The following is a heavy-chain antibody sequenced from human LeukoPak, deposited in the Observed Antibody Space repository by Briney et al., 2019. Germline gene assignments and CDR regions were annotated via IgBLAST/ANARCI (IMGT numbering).Heavy chain of an antibody. CDR3: AKVSVDTTFDY. D-gene: IGHD5-18*01. J-gene: IGHJ4*02. CDR2: ISYDGSNK. V-gene: IGHV3-30*18. CDR1: GFTFSSYG. Sequence: GGSLRLFCAASGFTFSSYGMHWVRQAPGKGLEWVAVISYDGSNKYYADSVKGRFTISRDNSKNTLYLQMNSLRAEDTAVYYCAKVSVDTTFDYWGQGTLVTVSS.